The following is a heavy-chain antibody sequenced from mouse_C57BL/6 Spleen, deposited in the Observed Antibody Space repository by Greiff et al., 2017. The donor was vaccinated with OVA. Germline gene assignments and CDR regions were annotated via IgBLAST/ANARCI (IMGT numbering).Heavy chain of an antibody. CDR2: IYPGDGDT. CDR3: ASLARPYYALDY. Sequence: VQLQESGPELVKPGASVKISCKASGYAFSSSWMNWVQQTPGKGLEWIGRIYPGDGDTNYNGKFKGKATLTADKSSSTAYMQLSSLTSEDAAVSCGASLARPYYALDYWGQGTSVTVSS. V-gene: IGHV1-82*01. J-gene: IGHJ4*01. CDR1: GYAFSSSW.